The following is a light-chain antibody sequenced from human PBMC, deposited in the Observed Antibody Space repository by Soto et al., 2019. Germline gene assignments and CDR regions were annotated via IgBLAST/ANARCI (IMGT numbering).Light chain of an antibody. V-gene: IGKV1-5*01. CDR1: QSISSW. CDR2: DAS. CDR3: QQHNSYSYT. J-gene: IGKJ2*01. Sequence: DIQRTQSPSTLSASGGDRSSITCRASQSISSWLAWYQQKPGKAPKLLIYDASSLESGVPSRFSGSGSGTEFTLTISSLQPDDFATYYCQQHNSYSYTFGQGTKVDI.